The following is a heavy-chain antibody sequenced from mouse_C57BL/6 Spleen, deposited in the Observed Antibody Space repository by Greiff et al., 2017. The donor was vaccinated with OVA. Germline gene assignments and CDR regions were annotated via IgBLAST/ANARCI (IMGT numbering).Heavy chain of an antibody. CDR3: TTTTPFAY. Sequence: VQLQQSGAELVRPGASVKLSCTASGFNIKDDYMHWVKQWPEQGLEWIGWIDPENGDTEYASKFQGKATITADTSSNTAYLQLSSLTSEDTAVYYCTTTTPFAYWGQGTLVTVSA. V-gene: IGHV14-4*01. CDR2: IDPENGDT. CDR1: GFNIKDDY. J-gene: IGHJ3*01. D-gene: IGHD5-5*01.